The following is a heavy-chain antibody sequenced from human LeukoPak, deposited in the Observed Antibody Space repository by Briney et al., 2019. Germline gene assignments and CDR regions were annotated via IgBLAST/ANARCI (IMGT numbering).Heavy chain of an antibody. CDR3: ARVLLWFGETSENWFDP. Sequence: ASVKVSCKASGYTFTGYYMHWVRQAPGQGLEWMGRINPNSGGTNYAQKFQGRVTMTRDTSISTAYMVLSRLRSDDTAVYYCARVLLWFGETSENWFDPWGQGTLVTVSS. D-gene: IGHD3-10*01. CDR1: GYTFTGYY. CDR2: INPNSGGT. V-gene: IGHV1-2*06. J-gene: IGHJ5*02.